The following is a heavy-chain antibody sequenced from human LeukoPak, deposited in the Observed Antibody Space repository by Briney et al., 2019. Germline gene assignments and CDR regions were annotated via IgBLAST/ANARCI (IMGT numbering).Heavy chain of an antibody. D-gene: IGHD2-2*01. CDR2: INPNSGGT. Sequence: GASVKVSCKASGYTFTGYYMHWVRQAPGQGLEWMGWINPNSGGTNYAQKFQGRVTMTRDTSISTAYMELSRLRSDDTAVYYCGREGGGYCSSTSCPKDAFDIWGQGTMVTVSS. CDR3: GREGGGYCSSTSCPKDAFDI. V-gene: IGHV1-2*02. CDR1: GYTFTGYY. J-gene: IGHJ3*02.